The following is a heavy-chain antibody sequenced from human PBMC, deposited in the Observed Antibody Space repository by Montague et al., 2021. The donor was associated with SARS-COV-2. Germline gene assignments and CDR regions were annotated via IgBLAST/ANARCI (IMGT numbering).Heavy chain of an antibody. Sequence: SETLSLTCTVSGGSISTYYWTWIRQPPGKGLELIGYIYYTGNTKYNPYLKSRVPISVDTSKTQFSLTLKSVTAADTAVYYCARDSVRYCDSGSYKWLDSWGQGTLVTVSS. CDR1: GGSISTYY. V-gene: IGHV4-59*01. CDR3: ARDSVRYCDSGSYKWLDS. J-gene: IGHJ5*01. CDR2: IYYTGNT. D-gene: IGHD3-10*01.